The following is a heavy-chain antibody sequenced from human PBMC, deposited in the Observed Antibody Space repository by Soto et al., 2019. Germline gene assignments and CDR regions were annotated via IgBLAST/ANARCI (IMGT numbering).Heavy chain of an antibody. CDR2: ISYDGSNK. CDR1: GFIFDNYG. J-gene: IGHJ6*02. Sequence: SGGSLRLSCAATGFIFDNYGMHWVRQAPGKGLEWVAVISYDGSNKYYADSVKGRFTISRDNSKNTFYLQMNSLRADDTAVYYCAKDRDYYYYVMDVWGPGTTVTVSS. CDR3: AKDRDYYYYVMDV. V-gene: IGHV3-30*18.